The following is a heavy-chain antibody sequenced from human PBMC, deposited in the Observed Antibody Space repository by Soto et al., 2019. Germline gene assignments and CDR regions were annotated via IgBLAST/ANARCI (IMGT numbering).Heavy chain of an antibody. J-gene: IGHJ6*02. CDR1: GGTFSSYA. CDR3: ARSSPPGQFLEFHHGMDV. CDR2: IIPIFGTA. D-gene: IGHD3-3*01. V-gene: IGHV1-69*13. Sequence: SVKVSCKASGGTFSSYAISWVRQAPGQGLEWMGGIIPIFGTANYAQKFQGRVTITADESTSTAYMELSSLRSEDTAVYYCARSSPPGQFLEFHHGMDVWRQGTTVPVSS.